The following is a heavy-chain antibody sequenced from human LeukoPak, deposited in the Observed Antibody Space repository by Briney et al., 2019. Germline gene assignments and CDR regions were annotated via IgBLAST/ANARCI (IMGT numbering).Heavy chain of an antibody. J-gene: IGHJ3*02. V-gene: IGHV3-23*01. D-gene: IGHD3-16*01. CDR2: ISASGGT. CDR1: GFTFSSYG. Sequence: GGTLRLSCAASGFTFSSYGMNWVRQAPGKGLEWVSGISASGGTYYADSVKGRFTISRDNSKNTVYLQMNSLRAEDTALYYCAKDFHRLGEFDAFDIWGQGTMVTVSS. CDR3: AKDFHRLGEFDAFDI.